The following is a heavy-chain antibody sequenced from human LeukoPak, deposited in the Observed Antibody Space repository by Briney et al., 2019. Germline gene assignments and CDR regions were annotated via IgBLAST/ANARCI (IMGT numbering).Heavy chain of an antibody. D-gene: IGHD3-22*01. Sequence: SQTLSLTCTVSGGSISSGDYYWSWIRQPPGKGLEWIGYIYYSGGTYYNPSLKSRVTISVDTSKNQFSLKLSSVTAADTAVYYCARDYYDSSGPNWFDPWGQGTLVTVSS. J-gene: IGHJ5*02. CDR1: GGSISSGDYY. V-gene: IGHV4-30-4*01. CDR2: IYYSGGT. CDR3: ARDYYDSSGPNWFDP.